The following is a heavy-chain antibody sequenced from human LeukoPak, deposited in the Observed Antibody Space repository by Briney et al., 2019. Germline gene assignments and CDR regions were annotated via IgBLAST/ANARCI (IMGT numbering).Heavy chain of an antibody. Sequence: ASVKVSCKASGYTFTSYDINWVRQATGQGLEWMGWMNPNSGNTGYAQKFQGRVTMTRNTSISTAYMELSSLRSEDTAVYYCARSQPRSRPGEFPFDYWGQGTLVTVSS. CDR3: ARSQPRSRPGEFPFDY. J-gene: IGHJ4*02. V-gene: IGHV1-8*01. D-gene: IGHD3-16*01. CDR2: MNPNSGNT. CDR1: GYTFTSYD.